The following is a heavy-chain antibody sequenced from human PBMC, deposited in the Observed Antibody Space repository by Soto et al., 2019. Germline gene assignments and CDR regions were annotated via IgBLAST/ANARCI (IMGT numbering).Heavy chain of an antibody. CDR1: GYSFTSYW. V-gene: IGHV5-51*01. CDR2: IYPGDSDT. CDR3: ARLRTPPGELLYYYYMDV. D-gene: IGHD3-10*01. Sequence: GESLKISCKGSGYSFTSYWIGWVRQMPGKGLEWMGIIYPGDSDTRYSPSFQGQVTISADKSISTAYLQWSSLKASDTAMYYCARLRTPPGELLYYYYMDVWGKGTTVTVSS. J-gene: IGHJ6*03.